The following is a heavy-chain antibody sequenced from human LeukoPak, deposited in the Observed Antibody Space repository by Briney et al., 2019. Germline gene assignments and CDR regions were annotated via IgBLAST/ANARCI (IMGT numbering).Heavy chain of an antibody. CDR3: ASIGYCSSTSCYKGRD. CDR1: GGTFSSYA. V-gene: IGHV1-69*13. CDR2: IIPIFGTA. D-gene: IGHD2-2*02. J-gene: IGHJ4*02. Sequence: SVKVSCKASGGTFSSYAISWVRQAPGQGLEWMGRIIPIFGTANYAQKFQGRVTITADESTSTAYMELSSLRSEDTAVYYCASIGYCSSTSCYKGRDWGQGTLVTVSS.